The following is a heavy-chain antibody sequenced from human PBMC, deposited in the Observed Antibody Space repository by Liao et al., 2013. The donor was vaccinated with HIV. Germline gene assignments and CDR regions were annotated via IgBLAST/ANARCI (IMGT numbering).Heavy chain of an antibody. CDR3: ARRRRDDWYFDL. V-gene: IGHV4-59*01. J-gene: IGHJ2*01. CDR1: GGSISSYY. Sequence: QVQLQESGSGLVKPSETLSLTCTVSGGSISSYYWSWIRQPPGKGLEWIGYIYYSGSTNYNPSLKSRVTISLDTPKNQFSLKLSSVTAADTAVYYCARRRRDDWYFDLWGRGTLVTVSS. D-gene: IGHD5-24*01. CDR2: IYYSGST.